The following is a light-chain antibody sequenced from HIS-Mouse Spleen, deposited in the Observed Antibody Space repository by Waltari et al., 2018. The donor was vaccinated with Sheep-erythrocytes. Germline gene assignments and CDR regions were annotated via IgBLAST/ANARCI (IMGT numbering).Light chain of an antibody. Sequence: QSVLTQPPSVSEAPRQRVPISCSGTSSNLANNAVNWYQQPPGKAPKLLIYYDDLLPSGVSDRFSGSKSGTSASLAISGLQSEDEADYYCSSYTSSSTWVFGGGTKLTVL. J-gene: IGLJ3*02. CDR3: SSYTSSSTWV. CDR2: YDD. V-gene: IGLV1-36*01. CDR1: SSNLANNA.